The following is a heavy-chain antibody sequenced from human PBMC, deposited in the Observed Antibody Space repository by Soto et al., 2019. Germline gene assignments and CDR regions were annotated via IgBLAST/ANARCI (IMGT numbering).Heavy chain of an antibody. CDR3: VKGGGGYYRFHYYFMDV. D-gene: IGHD3-3*01. CDR1: GFTFDDYA. Sequence: DVQLVESGGGLVQPGRSLRLSCAASGFTFDDYAMYWVRQAPGKGLEWVSGISWNSDNIGYADSVKGRFTISRDNAKNSLYLQMSSLRTEDTAFYYCVKGGGGYYRFHYYFMDVWGKGTTVTVSS. V-gene: IGHV3-9*01. CDR2: ISWNSDNI. J-gene: IGHJ6*03.